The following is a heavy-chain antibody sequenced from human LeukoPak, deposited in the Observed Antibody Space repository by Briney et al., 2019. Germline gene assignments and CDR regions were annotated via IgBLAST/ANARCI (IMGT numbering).Heavy chain of an antibody. Sequence: ASVKVSCKASGYTFTSYGISWVRQAPGQGLEWMGWISAYNGNTNYAQKLQGRVTMTTDTSTSTAYMELRSLRSDDTAVYYCVRETQAYYDFWSGYYPRRGAFDIWGQGTMVTVSS. D-gene: IGHD3-3*01. CDR1: GYTFTSYG. CDR3: VRETQAYYDFWSGYYPRRGAFDI. V-gene: IGHV1-18*01. J-gene: IGHJ3*02. CDR2: ISAYNGNT.